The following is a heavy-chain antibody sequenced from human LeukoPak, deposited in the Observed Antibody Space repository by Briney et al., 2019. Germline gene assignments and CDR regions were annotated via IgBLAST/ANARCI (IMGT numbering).Heavy chain of an antibody. J-gene: IGHJ5*02. CDR2: INHSGST. CDR3: ATDLWFGRNWFDP. D-gene: IGHD3-10*01. CDR1: GGSISSSSYY. V-gene: IGHV4-39*07. Sequence: SETLSLTCTVSGGSISSSSYYWGWIRQPPGKGLEWIGEINHSGSTNYNPSLKSRVTISVDTSKNQFSLKLSSVTAADTAVYYCATDLWFGRNWFDPWGQGTLVTVSS.